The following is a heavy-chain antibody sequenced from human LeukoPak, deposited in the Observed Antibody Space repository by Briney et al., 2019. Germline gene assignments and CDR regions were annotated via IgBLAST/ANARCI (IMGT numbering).Heavy chain of an antibody. D-gene: IGHD3-16*01. CDR3: ARGASYGDY. CDR1: GFTFTRYW. CDR2: VNPDGSSV. V-gene: IGHV3-74*01. J-gene: IGHJ4*02. Sequence: QPGGSLRLSCTASGFTFTRYWMHWVRQAPGKGLVWVSRVNPDGSSVTYGDSVKGRFTSSRDNAKNTLYLQMNSLRAEDMAVYYCARGASYGDYWGQGILVTASS.